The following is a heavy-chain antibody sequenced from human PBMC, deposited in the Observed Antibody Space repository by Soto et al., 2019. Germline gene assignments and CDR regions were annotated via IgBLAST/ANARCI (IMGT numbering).Heavy chain of an antibody. Sequence: EVQLVESGGGLVKPGGSLRLSCAASGFTFSSYTMNWVRQAPGKGLEWVSSISSGSSYIYYADSMKGRFTISRDNAKNSLYLQMNSLRAEDTAVYYCASGSYSDYWGQGTLVTVPS. CDR1: GFTFSSYT. D-gene: IGHD1-26*01. CDR3: ASGSYSDY. V-gene: IGHV3-21*01. J-gene: IGHJ4*02. CDR2: ISSGSSYI.